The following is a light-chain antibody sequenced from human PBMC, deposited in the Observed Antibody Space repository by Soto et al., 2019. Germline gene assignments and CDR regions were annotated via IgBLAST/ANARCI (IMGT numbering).Light chain of an antibody. V-gene: IGKV3D-11*03. J-gene: IGKJ2*01. CDR3: QQYGSSPYT. Sequence: EIVLTQSPATLSSFPGDRVTLSCRASQAVNTRLAWYQHKPGQAPRLLIYLASNRAAGVPARFSGSGSGTDFTLTISDVEPEDFAVYYCQQYGSSPYTFGQGTKVDIK. CDR2: LAS. CDR1: QAVNTR.